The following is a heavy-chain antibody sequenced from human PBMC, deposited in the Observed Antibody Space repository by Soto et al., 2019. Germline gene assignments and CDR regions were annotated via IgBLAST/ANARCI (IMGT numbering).Heavy chain of an antibody. V-gene: IGHV3-23*01. CDR2: VSGSLGSA. CDR1: GFTLNDYA. CDR3: SKDSRLPGFGLLIHAFDL. D-gene: IGHD3-3*01. Sequence: EIQLLESGGDLAQPGGSLRLSCAVSGFTLNDYAMSWVRQAPANGLEWVSTVSGSLGSAYYAASVEGRFTISGNYSNNTLYLKMNSLRVGDTATYYCSKDSRLPGFGLLIHAFDLWGHGTIVTVSS. J-gene: IGHJ3*01.